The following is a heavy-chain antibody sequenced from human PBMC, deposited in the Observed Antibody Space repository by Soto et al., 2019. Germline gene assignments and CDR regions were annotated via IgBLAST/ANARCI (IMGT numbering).Heavy chain of an antibody. J-gene: IGHJ6*02. CDR2: IHTSGRN. CDR1: GGSFSSYY. V-gene: IGHV4-4*07. CDR3: ARGPRYYGSGSFYYGMDV. Sequence: QVQLQESGPGLVKPSETLSLTCNVSGGSFSSYYWTWIRQPAGKGLEWIGRIHTSGRNNYNPSLKSRVNMSVDTSRNHFSLKLRSVTAADTAVYYCARGPRYYGSGSFYYGMDVWGQGTTVTVSS. D-gene: IGHD3-10*01.